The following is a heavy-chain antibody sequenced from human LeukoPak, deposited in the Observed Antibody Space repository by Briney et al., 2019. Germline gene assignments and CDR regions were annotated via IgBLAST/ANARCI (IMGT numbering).Heavy chain of an antibody. V-gene: IGHV4-59*01. CDR3: ATSSSSESSSWFDY. CDR2: TYYSGST. J-gene: IGHJ4*02. Sequence: SETLSLTCTVSGGSISSYYWSWIRQPPGKGLEWIGYTYYSGSTNYNPSLKSRVTISVDTSKNQFSLKLSSVTAADTAVYYCATSSSSESSSWFDYWGQGTLVTVSS. CDR1: GGSISSYY. D-gene: IGHD6-13*01.